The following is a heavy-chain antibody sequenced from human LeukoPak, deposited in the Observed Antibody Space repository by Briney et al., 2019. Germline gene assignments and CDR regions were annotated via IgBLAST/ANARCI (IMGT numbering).Heavy chain of an antibody. J-gene: IGHJ4*02. CDR2: INHSGST. V-gene: IGHV4-34*01. CDR1: GGSFSGYY. CDR3: ARDPPMYYYDSSGYYHPFDY. D-gene: IGHD3-22*01. Sequence: SEXXXXXCAVXGGSFSGYYWSWLRQPPGKGLEWIGEINHSGSTNYNPSLKSRVTISVDTSKNQFSLKLGSVTAADTAVYYCARDPPMYYYDSSGYYHPFDYWGQGTLVTVSS.